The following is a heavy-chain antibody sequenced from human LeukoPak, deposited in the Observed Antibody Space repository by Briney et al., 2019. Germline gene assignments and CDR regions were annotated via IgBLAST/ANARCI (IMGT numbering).Heavy chain of an antibody. J-gene: IGHJ4*02. Sequence: GGSLRLSCTVSGFTVSSNSMSWVRQAPGKGLEWVSFIYSGGNTHCSDSVKGRFTISRDNSKNTLYLQMNSLRADDTAVYYCARRAGEYSHPYDYWGQGTLVTVSS. CDR1: GFTVSSNS. V-gene: IGHV3-53*01. CDR3: ARRAGEYSHPYDY. CDR2: IYSGGNT. D-gene: IGHD4-17*01.